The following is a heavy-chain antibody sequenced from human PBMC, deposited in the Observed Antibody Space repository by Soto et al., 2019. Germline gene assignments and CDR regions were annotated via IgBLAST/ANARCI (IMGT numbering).Heavy chain of an antibody. Sequence: SETLSLTCTVSGGSISSYYWSWIRQPPGKGLEWIGYIYYSGSTNYNPSLKSRVTISVDTSKNQFSLKLSSVTAADTAVYYCARAYGDYAEYFQHWGQGTLVTVSS. CDR1: GGSISSYY. CDR2: IYYSGST. V-gene: IGHV4-59*01. J-gene: IGHJ1*01. CDR3: ARAYGDYAEYFQH. D-gene: IGHD4-17*01.